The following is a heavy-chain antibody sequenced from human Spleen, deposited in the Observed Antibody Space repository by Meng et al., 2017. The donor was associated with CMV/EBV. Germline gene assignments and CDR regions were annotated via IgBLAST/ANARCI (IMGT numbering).Heavy chain of an antibody. D-gene: IGHD3-3*01. CDR2: IRYDGSKK. CDR3: AKDDSAYFDFRSGYSTPPDY. J-gene: IGHJ4*02. V-gene: IGHV3-30*02. CDR1: GFSFRSYG. Sequence: GESLKISCAASGFSFRSYGMQWVRQAPGKGLEWVAFIRYDGSKKYYVDSVKGRFTISRDNSKNVLYLQMNSLRVADTAVYYCAKDDSAYFDFRSGYSTPPDYWGQGTLVTVSS.